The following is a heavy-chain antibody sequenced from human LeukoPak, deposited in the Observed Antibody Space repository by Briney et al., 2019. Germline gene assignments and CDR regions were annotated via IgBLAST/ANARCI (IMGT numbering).Heavy chain of an antibody. Sequence: GGSLRLSCAASGFTFSSYSMNWVRQAPGKGLEWVSSSSSSSSYIYYADSVKGRFTISRDNAKNSLYLQMNSLRAEDTAVYYCATLSGPSPTGLDYWGQGTLVTVSS. D-gene: IGHD3-10*01. CDR1: GFTFSSYS. V-gene: IGHV3-21*01. J-gene: IGHJ4*02. CDR2: SSSSSSYI. CDR3: ATLSGPSPTGLDY.